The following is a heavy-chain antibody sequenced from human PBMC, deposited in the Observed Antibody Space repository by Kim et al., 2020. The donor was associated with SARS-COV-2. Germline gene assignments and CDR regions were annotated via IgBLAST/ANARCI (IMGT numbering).Heavy chain of an antibody. CDR1: GFTFSSYW. V-gene: IGHV3-74*01. CDR3: ARDYGSSPRDSYFDL. D-gene: IGHD3-10*01. Sequence: GGSLRLSCAASGFTFSSYWMHWVRQAPGKGLVWVSRINSDGSSTSYADSVKGRFTISRDNAKNTLYLQMNSLRAEDTAVYYCARDYGSSPRDSYFDLWGRGTLVTVSS. CDR2: INSDGSST. J-gene: IGHJ2*01.